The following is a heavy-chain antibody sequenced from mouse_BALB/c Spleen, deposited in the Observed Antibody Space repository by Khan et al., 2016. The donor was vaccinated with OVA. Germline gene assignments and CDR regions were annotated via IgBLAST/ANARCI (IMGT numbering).Heavy chain of an antibody. D-gene: IGHD3-2*02. CDR1: GYIFTSYW. Sequence: QVQLKESGAELVRPGASVKLSCKTSGYIFTSYWIHCVVQRSGQGLEWIARIYPGTDNLYYNEEFKDKATLTADKSSSTAYMQLSSLKSDDSAVYFCAREEALYYFDYWGQGTTRTVSS. V-gene: IGHV1-76*01. CDR3: AREEALYYFDY. J-gene: IGHJ2*01. CDR2: IYPGTDNL.